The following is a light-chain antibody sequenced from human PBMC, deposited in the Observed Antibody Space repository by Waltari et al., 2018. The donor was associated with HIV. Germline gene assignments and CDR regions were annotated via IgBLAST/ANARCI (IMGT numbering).Light chain of an antibody. CDR3: SSWDTRLNGWV. Sequence: QAGLTQPPSVSKALGQTATLTCTGDKNNVGFQGAAWLKHHQGHPPKLLSYRGNNRPSGVPGRFSASTLGKTASLNITGLQADDEADYFCSSWDTRLNGWVFGGGTHLTVL. J-gene: IGLJ3*02. CDR2: RGN. V-gene: IGLV10-54*04. CDR1: KNNVGFQG.